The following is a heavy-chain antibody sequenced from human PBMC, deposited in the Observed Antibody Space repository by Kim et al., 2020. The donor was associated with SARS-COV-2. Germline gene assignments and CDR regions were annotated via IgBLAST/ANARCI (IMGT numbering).Heavy chain of an antibody. V-gene: IGHV4-59*09. CDR3: ARGRRAYGMDV. Sequence: TNHNPALKSRVTVSIDTSKNQFSLNLSSVTAADTAVYYCARGRRAYGMDVWGQGTTVTVSS. CDR2: T. D-gene: IGHD6-6*01. J-gene: IGHJ6*02.